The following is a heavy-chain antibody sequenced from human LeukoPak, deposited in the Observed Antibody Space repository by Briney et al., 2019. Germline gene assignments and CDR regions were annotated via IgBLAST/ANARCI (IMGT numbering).Heavy chain of an antibody. Sequence: GGSLRLSCAASGFTFSRYWMSWVPQAPAKGREWVANIKQDGSEKYYVDSVKGRFTISRDNAKNSLYLQMNSLRAEDTAVYYCANGEYQLPTNYWGQVILVTVSS. CDR3: ANGEYQLPTNY. J-gene: IGHJ4*02. CDR1: GFTFSRYW. V-gene: IGHV3-7*01. D-gene: IGHD2-2*01. CDR2: IKQDGSEK.